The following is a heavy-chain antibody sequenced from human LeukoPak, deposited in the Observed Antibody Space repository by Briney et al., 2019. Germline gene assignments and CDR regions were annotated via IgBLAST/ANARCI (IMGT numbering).Heavy chain of an antibody. D-gene: IGHD3-10*01. V-gene: IGHV4-59*01. Sequence: SETLSLTCTVSGGSISSYYWSWIRQSPGKGLEWIGYIYYSGSTNYNPSLKSRVTISVDTSKNQFSLKLSSVTAADTAVYYCARVWVRRGIDYWGQGTLVTVSS. CDR3: ARVWVRRGIDY. CDR1: GGSISSYY. J-gene: IGHJ4*02. CDR2: IYYSGST.